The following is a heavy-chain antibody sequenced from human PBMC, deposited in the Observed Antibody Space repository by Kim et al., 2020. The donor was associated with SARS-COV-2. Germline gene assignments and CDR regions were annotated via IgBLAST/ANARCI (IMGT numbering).Heavy chain of an antibody. Sequence: SVKVSCKASGGTFSSYAISWVRQAPGQGLEWMGGIIPIFGTANYAQKFQGRVTITADESTSTAYMELSSLRSEDTAVYYCAREQGNYYDSSGYWPDAKYYFDYWGQGTLVTVSS. D-gene: IGHD3-22*01. CDR2: IIPIFGTA. CDR3: AREQGNYYDSSGYWPDAKYYFDY. CDR1: GGTFSSYA. J-gene: IGHJ4*02. V-gene: IGHV1-69*13.